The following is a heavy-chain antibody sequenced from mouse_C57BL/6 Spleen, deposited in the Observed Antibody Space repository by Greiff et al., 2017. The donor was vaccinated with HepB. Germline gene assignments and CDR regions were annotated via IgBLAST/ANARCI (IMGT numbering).Heavy chain of an antibody. V-gene: IGHV1-52*01. J-gene: IGHJ3*01. CDR1: GYTFTSYW. CDR2: IDPSDSET. Sequence: QVQLQQPGAELVRPGSSVKLSCKASGYTFTSYWMHWVKQRPIQGLEWIGNIDPSDSETHYNQKFKDKATLTVDKSSSTAYMQLSSLTSEDSAVYYCASFSSGISPWFAYWGQGTLVTVSA. D-gene: IGHD1-1*01. CDR3: ASFSSGISPWFAY.